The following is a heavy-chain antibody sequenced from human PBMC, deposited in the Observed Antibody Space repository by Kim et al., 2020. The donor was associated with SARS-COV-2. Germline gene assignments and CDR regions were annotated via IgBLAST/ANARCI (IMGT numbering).Heavy chain of an antibody. Sequence: ADSVKGRFTISRDNSKNTLYLQMNSLRAEDTAVYYCARAQRGYEDGAPDYWGQGTLVTVSS. V-gene: IGHV3-53*01. D-gene: IGHD5-12*01. CDR3: ARAQRGYEDGAPDY. J-gene: IGHJ4*02.